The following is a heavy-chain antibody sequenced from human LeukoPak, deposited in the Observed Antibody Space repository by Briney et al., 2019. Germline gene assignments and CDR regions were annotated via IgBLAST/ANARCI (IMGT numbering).Heavy chain of an antibody. V-gene: IGHV3-48*03. CDR2: ISSSGSTI. D-gene: IGHD3-3*01. J-gene: IGHJ3*02. Sequence: PGGSLRLSCAASGFTFSSYEMNWVRQAPGKGLEWVSYISSSGSTIYYADSVKGRFTISRDNAKNSLYLQMNSLRAEDTAVYYCARDQGYYDFWSGYYGAGAFDIWDQGTMVTVSS. CDR3: ARDQGYYDFWSGYYGAGAFDI. CDR1: GFTFSSYE.